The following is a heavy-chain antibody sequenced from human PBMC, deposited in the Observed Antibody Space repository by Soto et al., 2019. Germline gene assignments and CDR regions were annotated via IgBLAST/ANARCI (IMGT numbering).Heavy chain of an antibody. CDR2: IYYSGST. CDR3: ARIGLSHPYFDS. J-gene: IGHJ4*02. V-gene: IGHV4-59*01. Sequence: PSETLCLTCTVAGGSFTGYGWSWIRQTTGKGLEWIGYIYYSGSTNYNPSLKSRVTISVDTSKNQFSLQLSSVTAADTAEYICARIGLSHPYFDSWGQGTLVTVSS. CDR1: GGSFTGYG. D-gene: IGHD2-2*03.